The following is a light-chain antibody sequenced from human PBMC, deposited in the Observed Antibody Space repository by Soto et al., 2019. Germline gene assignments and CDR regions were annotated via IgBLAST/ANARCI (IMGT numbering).Light chain of an antibody. CDR1: QTIAVY. CDR2: KAS. Sequence: DIPMTQSPSSLSASVGDRVTITCRASQTIAVYLNWYQQKPGKAPKLLIYKASSLESGVPSRFSGSGSGTEFTLTISSLQPDDFATYYCQQYNSYSLTFGGGTKVEIK. V-gene: IGKV1-5*03. CDR3: QQYNSYSLT. J-gene: IGKJ4*01.